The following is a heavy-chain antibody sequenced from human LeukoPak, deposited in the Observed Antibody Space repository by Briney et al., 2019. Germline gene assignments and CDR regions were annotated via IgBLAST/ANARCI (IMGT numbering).Heavy chain of an antibody. CDR1: GFNFRNYG. J-gene: IGHJ4*02. D-gene: IGHD5-18*01. CDR2: ISGSGTNT. Sequence: GGSLRLSCAASGFNFRNYGLAWVHQAPGKGLEWVSGISGSGTNTYYAQSVKGRFTISRDNSKSTLSLQMNSLGAEDTAIYYCATYRQVQVPFECWGQGTLVTVSS. CDR3: ATYRQVQVPFEC. V-gene: IGHV3-23*01.